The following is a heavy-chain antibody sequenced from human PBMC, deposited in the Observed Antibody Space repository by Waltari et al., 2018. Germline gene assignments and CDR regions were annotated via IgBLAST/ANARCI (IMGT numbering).Heavy chain of an antibody. CDR1: GFTFSSYA. CDR2: ISYDGRNK. CDR3: ARHDVTTYSDAFDI. V-gene: IGHV3-30*01. J-gene: IGHJ3*02. D-gene: IGHD4-17*01. Sequence: QVQLVESGGGVVQPGRSLRLSCAASGFTFSSYAMHWVRQAPGKGLEWLAVISYDGRNKYYAESVKGRFTISRDNSKNTLYLKMNSLRAEDTAVYYCARHDVTTYSDAFDIWGQGTMVTVSS.